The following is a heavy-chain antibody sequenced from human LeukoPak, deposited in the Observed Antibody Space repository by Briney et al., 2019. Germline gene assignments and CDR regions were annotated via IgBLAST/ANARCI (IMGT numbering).Heavy chain of an antibody. CDR1: GFTFSSYA. J-gene: IGHJ5*02. CDR2: ISGCGGST. CDR3: AKDPFSNYYDSSGSWFDP. Sequence: GGSLRLSCAASGFTFSSYAMSWVRQAPGKGLEWVSAISGCGGSTYYADSVKGRFTISRDNSKNTLYLQMNSLRAEDTAVYYCAKDPFSNYYDSSGSWFDPWGQGTLVTVSS. D-gene: IGHD3-22*01. V-gene: IGHV3-23*01.